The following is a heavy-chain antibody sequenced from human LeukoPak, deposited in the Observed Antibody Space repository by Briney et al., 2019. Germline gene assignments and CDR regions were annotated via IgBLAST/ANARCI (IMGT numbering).Heavy chain of an antibody. V-gene: IGHV1-2*02. J-gene: IGHJ4*02. Sequence: ASVKVSCKASGYKFTDDYMQWVRQAPGQGLEFMGWINPDSGFTNYAQKFKGRVTMTRDTSISTAYLEVRSLTSDDTAVYYCAPTAEAYTSWWEVWGQGTLVTVSS. CDR1: GYKFTDDY. CDR2: INPDSGFT. D-gene: IGHD3-16*01. CDR3: APTAEAYTSWWEV.